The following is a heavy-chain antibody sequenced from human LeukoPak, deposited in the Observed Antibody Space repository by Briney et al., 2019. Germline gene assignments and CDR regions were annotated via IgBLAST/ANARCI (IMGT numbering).Heavy chain of an antibody. CDR1: GFTFSSYW. V-gene: IGHV3-74*01. CDR2: ISSDGGDT. J-gene: IGHJ5*02. D-gene: IGHD5-24*01. CDR3: ARGFDGYPFGWWFDP. Sequence: GGSLRLSCAASGFTFSSYWMHWVRQAPGKGLVWVSRISSDGGDTIYADSVKGRFTISRDNGINTVYLQMNSLRAEDTAVYYCARGFDGYPFGWWFDPWGQGTLVTVSS.